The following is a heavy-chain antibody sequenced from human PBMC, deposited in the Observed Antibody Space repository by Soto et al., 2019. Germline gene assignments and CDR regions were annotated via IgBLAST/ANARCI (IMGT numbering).Heavy chain of an antibody. Sequence: QVQLQESGPGLVKPSETLSLTCTVSGGSISSYYWSWIRRPPGKGLEWIGYIYYSGSTNYNPSLKSRVTISVDTSKNQFSLKLSSVTAADTAVYYCATRAADYDFWSGYYSYYYYMDVWGKGTTVTVSS. CDR1: GGSISSYY. J-gene: IGHJ6*03. CDR3: ATRAADYDFWSGYYSYYYYMDV. CDR2: IYYSGST. V-gene: IGHV4-59*08. D-gene: IGHD3-3*01.